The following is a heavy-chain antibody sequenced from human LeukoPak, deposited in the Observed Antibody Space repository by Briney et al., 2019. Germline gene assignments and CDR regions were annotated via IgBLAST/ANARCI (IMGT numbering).Heavy chain of an antibody. D-gene: IGHD3-3*01. J-gene: IGHJ6*02. CDR2: MSYDGSNK. V-gene: IGHV3-30-3*01. CDR1: GFTFSSYA. Sequence: GRSLRLSCAASGFTFSSYAMHWVRQAPGKGLEWVAVMSYDGSNKYYADSVEGRFTISRDNSKNTLYLQMNSLRAEDTAVYYCARGGTYYEMDYYYGMDVWGQGTTVTVS. CDR3: ARGGTYYEMDYYYGMDV.